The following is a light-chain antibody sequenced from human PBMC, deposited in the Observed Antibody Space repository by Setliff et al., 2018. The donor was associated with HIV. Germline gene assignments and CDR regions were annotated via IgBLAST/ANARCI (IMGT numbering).Light chain of an antibody. CDR3: QSYDSSLSGSYV. CDR2: GNS. CDR1: SSNIGAGYD. V-gene: IGLV1-40*01. J-gene: IGLJ1*01. Sequence: LAQPPSVSGAPGQRVTISCTGSSSNIGAGYDVHWYQQLPGTAPKILIYGNSNRPSGVPDRFSGSKSGTSASLAITGLQAEDEADYYCQSYDSSLSGSYVFGTGTKVTVL.